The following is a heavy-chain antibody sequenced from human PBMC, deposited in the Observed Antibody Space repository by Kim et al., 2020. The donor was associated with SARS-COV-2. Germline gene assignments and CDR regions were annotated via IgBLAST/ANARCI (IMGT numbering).Heavy chain of an antibody. D-gene: IGHD6-19*01. Sequence: VKSRLTISRDTAKNTLYLQMNSLRAEDTAVYYCARDLWIGSGDPTRGDYWGQGTLVTVSS. J-gene: IGHJ4*02. CDR3: ARDLWIGSGDPTRGDY. V-gene: IGHV3-74*01.